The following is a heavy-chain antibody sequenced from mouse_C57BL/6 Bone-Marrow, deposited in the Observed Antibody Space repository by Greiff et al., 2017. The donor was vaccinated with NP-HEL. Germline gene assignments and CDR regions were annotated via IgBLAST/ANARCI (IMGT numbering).Heavy chain of an antibody. CDR1: GFTFSDYG. Sequence: EVQGVESGGGLVKPGGSLKLSCAASGFTFSDYGMHWVRQAPEKGLEWVAYISSGSSTIYYADTVEGRFTISSDNAKNTLFLQMTSLRSEDTAMYYCARRYRGLYYYAMDYWGQGTSVTVSS. D-gene: IGHD2-12*01. J-gene: IGHJ4*01. CDR3: ARRYRGLYYYAMDY. CDR2: ISSGSSTI. V-gene: IGHV5-17*01.